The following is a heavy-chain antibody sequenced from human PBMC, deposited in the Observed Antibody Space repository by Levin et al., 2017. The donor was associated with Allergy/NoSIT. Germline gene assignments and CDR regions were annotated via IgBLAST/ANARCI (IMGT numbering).Heavy chain of an antibody. CDR3: ARHASAMATFDS. D-gene: IGHD5-18*01. CDR2: IFYSGST. Sequence: KPSETLSLTCTVSGGSISSYYWTWIRQPPGKGLEWIGYIFYSGSTRYNSSLKSRVTMSVDTSRNQFSLKLSSVTAADTAVYYCARHASAMATFDSWGQGTLVTVSS. J-gene: IGHJ4*02. V-gene: IGHV4-59*08. CDR1: GGSISSYY.